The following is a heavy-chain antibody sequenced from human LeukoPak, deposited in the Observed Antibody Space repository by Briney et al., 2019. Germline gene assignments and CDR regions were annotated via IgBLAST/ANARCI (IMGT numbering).Heavy chain of an antibody. D-gene: IGHD1-14*01. CDR2: ISTSGDST. CDR3: AANRAPLFDY. CDR1: GFTFSSYA. V-gene: IGHV3-23*01. Sequence: PGGSLRLSCAASGFTFSSYAMTWVRQAPGEGLEWVSSISTSGDSTFYADSVRGRFTISRDNSKSTLYLQMNSLRAEDTAVYYCAANRAPLFDYWGQGTLVTVSS. J-gene: IGHJ4*02.